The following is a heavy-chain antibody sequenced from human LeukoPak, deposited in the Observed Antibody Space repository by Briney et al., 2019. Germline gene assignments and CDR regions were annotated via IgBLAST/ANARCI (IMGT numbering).Heavy chain of an antibody. D-gene: IGHD3/OR15-3a*01. V-gene: IGHV3-9*01. CDR3: AKVRTGHYFDY. Sequence: PGGSLRLSCAASGFTFDDYAMHWVRQAPGKGLEWVSGISWNSGSIGYADSVKGRFTISRDDSKSTLYVQMNSLRAEDTAVYYCAKVRTGHYFDYWGQGTLVTVSS. CDR2: ISWNSGSI. J-gene: IGHJ4*02. CDR1: GFTFDDYA.